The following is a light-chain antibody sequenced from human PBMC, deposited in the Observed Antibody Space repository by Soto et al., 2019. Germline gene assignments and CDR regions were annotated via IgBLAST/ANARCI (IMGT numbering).Light chain of an antibody. CDR2: GNS. V-gene: IGLV1-40*01. J-gene: IGLJ2*01. Sequence: QSVLTQPPSVSGAPGQRVTISCTGSSSNIGAGYDVHWYQQLPGTAPKLLIYGNSNRPSGVPDRFSGSNSGNTATLTINRVEAGDEADYYCQVWDNIIDRHVVFGGGTKLTVL. CDR3: QVWDNIIDRHVV. CDR1: SSNIGAGYD.